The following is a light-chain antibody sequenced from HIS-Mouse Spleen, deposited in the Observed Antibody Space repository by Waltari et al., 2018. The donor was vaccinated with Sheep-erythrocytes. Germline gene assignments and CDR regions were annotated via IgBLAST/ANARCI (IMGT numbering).Light chain of an antibody. CDR2: DVS. CDR3: CSYAGSYTPWV. Sequence: QSALTQPRSVSGSPGQSVTISCTGTSSDVGGYNYVSWYQQHPGKAPKRMIYDVSKRPSGLPDRVSGSKSGNTASLTISGLQAEDEADYYCCSYAGSYTPWVFGGGTKLTVL. J-gene: IGLJ3*02. CDR1: SSDVGGYNY. V-gene: IGLV2-11*01.